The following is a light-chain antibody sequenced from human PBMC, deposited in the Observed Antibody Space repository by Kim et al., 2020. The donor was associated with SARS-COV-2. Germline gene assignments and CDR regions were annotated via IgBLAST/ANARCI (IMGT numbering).Light chain of an antibody. CDR1: SSDVGAYNS. CDR3: SSYTISSTFK. V-gene: IGLV2-14*01. J-gene: IGLJ2*01. Sequence: QSALTQPASVSGSPGQSITISCTGTSSDVGAYNSVSWYQQHPGKAPKLMIYDVIKRPSGVSNRFSASKSGNTASLTISGLQAEDEADYYCSSYTISSTFKFGGGTKVTVL. CDR2: DVI.